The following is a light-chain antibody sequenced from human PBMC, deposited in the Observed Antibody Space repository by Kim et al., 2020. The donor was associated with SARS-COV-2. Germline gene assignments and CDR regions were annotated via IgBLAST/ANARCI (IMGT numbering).Light chain of an antibody. V-gene: IGLV1-40*01. CDR1: SNNIGAGYD. CDR3: QSYDSSLSGSV. J-gene: IGLJ2*01. CDR2: GNS. Sequence: RVTISCRGSSNNIGAGYDVHWYQKIPGTAPKLLIYGNSNRPSGVPDRFSGSKSGTSASLAITGLQAEDEADYYCQSYDSSLSGSVFGGGTQLTVL.